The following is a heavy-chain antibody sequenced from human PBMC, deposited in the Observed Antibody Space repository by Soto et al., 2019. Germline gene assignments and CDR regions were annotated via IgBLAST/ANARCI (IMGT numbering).Heavy chain of an antibody. V-gene: IGHV1-18*01. CDR3: AREGLPYYLDF. CDR1: GYTFISYG. Sequence: QVQLVQSGAEVKKPGASVKVSCKASGYTFISYGISWVRQAPGQGLEWMGWISGYNGHTNYAQELQGRVTMTTDTSTSTAYMALSSLRSDDTAVYYCAREGLPYYLDFWGQGTLVTVSS. CDR2: ISGYNGHT. J-gene: IGHJ4*02.